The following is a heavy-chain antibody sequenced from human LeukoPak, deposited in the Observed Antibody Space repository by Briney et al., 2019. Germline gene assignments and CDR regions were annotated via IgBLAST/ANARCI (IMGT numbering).Heavy chain of an antibody. V-gene: IGHV3-23*01. Sequence: PGGSLRLSCAASGFTFSSYAMSWVRQAPGKGLEWVSAISGSGGSTYYADSVKGRFTISRDNSKNTLYLQMNSLRAEDTAVYYCAKDFFGFGELLPHGYWGQGTLVTVSS. J-gene: IGHJ4*02. CDR3: AKDFFGFGELLPHGY. D-gene: IGHD3-10*01. CDR1: GFTFSSYA. CDR2: ISGSGGST.